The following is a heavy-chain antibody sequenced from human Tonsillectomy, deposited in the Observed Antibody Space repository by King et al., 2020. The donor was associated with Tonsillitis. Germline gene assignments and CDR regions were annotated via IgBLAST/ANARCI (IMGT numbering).Heavy chain of an antibody. CDR1: GFSFSNYA. CDR3: AGGTEG. CDR2: SSNRGSGGGT. Sequence: EVQLVESGGGLVQPGGSLRLSCVASGFSFSNYAMSWVRQAPGKGLEWVSASSNRGSGGGTHYADPVKGRFTISRDDAKSTVFLQMNSLRAEDTALYYCAGGTEGWGQGTLVTVSS. V-gene: IGHV3-23*04. J-gene: IGHJ4*02. D-gene: IGHD1-1*01.